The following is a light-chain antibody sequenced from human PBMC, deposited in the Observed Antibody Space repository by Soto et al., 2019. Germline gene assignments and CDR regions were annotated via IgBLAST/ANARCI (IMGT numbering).Light chain of an antibody. Sequence: FGLAGRSITITKNDSSSNIGSNPVNWYQQLPGTAPKLLIYNSNQRPSGVPDRFSGSKSGTSASLAISGLQPEDEADCYCAAWDDSLNGWVFGGGTKVTVL. CDR3: AAWDDSLNGWV. V-gene: IGLV1-44*01. CDR1: SSNIGSNP. CDR2: NSN. J-gene: IGLJ3*02.